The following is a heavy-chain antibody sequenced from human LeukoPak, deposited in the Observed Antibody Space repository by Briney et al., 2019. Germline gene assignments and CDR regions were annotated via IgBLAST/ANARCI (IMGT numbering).Heavy chain of an antibody. CDR2: IKQDGSEK. Sequence: PGGSLRLSCAASGFTFSSYWMSWVRQAPGKGLEWVANIKQDGSEKYYVDSVKGRFTISRDNAKNSLYLQMNSLRAEDTAVYYCARGLRARGDYDFWSGPRMGDAFDIWGQGTMVTVSS. CDR3: ARGLRARGDYDFWSGPRMGDAFDI. CDR1: GFTFSSYW. V-gene: IGHV3-7*01. J-gene: IGHJ3*02. D-gene: IGHD3-3*01.